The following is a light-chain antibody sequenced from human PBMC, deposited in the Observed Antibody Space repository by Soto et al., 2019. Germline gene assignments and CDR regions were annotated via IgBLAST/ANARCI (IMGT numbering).Light chain of an antibody. J-gene: IGKJ1*01. CDR2: DAS. CDR1: QSVSSC. CDR3: QQRGNWPLT. V-gene: IGKV3-11*01. Sequence: EIVLTQSPATLSLSPGERATLSCRASQSVSSCFAWYQQKPGQAPRLLIYDASNRATGIPARFSGSGSGTDFTLTISSLEPEDFADYYCQQRGNWPLTFGQGTKVDIK.